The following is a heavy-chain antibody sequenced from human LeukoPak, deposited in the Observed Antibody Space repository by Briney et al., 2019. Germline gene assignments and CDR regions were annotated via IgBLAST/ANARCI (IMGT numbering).Heavy chain of an antibody. J-gene: IGHJ5*02. CDR3: ARDRFRGSYYNWFDP. Sequence: ASVKVSCKASGYTFTSYAMHWVRQAPGQRLEWMGWINAGNGNTEYSQKFQGRVTITRDTSASTAYMELSSLRSEDTAVYYCARDRFRGSYYNWFDPWGQGTLVTVSS. D-gene: IGHD1-26*01. V-gene: IGHV1-3*01. CDR1: GYTFTSYA. CDR2: INAGNGNT.